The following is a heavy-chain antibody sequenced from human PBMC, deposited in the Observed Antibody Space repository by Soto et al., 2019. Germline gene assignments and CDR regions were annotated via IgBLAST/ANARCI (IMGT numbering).Heavy chain of an antibody. V-gene: IGHV3-48*03. Sequence: EVQLVESGGGLVQPGGSLRLSCAASGFTFSSYEMNWVRQAPGKGLEWVSYISSSGSTIYYADSVKGRFTISRDNAKNSLSLQMNSLRAEDTAVYYCARGGGTRIAAAGAGYWGQGTLVTVSS. CDR1: GFTFSSYE. D-gene: IGHD6-13*01. CDR2: ISSSGSTI. CDR3: ARGGGTRIAAAGAGY. J-gene: IGHJ4*02.